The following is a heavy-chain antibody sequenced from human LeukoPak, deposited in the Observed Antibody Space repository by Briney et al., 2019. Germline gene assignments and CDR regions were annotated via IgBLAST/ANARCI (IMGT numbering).Heavy chain of an antibody. D-gene: IGHD3-9*01. J-gene: IGHJ4*02. CDR3: ARSFDMYYFDY. CDR2: IYYSGST. V-gene: IGHV4-39*07. CDR1: GGSISSSSYY. Sequence: PSETLSLTCTVSGGSISSSSYYWGWIRQPPGKGLEWIASIYYSGSTYYNPSLKSRVTISIETSENQFSLKLSSVTAADTAVYYCARSFDMYYFDYWGQGTLVTASS.